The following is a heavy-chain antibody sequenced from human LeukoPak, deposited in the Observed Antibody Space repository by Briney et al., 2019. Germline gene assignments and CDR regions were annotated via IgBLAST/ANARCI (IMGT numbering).Heavy chain of an antibody. CDR1: GGSISSYY. D-gene: IGHD6-6*01. J-gene: IGHJ4*02. V-gene: IGHV4-59*01. CDR3: ARVPPYSSFFDY. Sequence: PSETVSLTCTVSGGSISSYYWSWIRQPPGKGLEWIGYIYYSGSTNYNPSLKSRVTISVDTSKNQFSLKLSSVTAADTAVYYCARVPPYSSFFDYWGQGTLVTVSS. CDR2: IYYSGST.